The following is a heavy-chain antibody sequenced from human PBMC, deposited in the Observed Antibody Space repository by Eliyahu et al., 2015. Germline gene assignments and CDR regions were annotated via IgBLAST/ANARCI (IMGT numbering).Heavy chain of an antibody. D-gene: IGHD6-6*01. CDR2: SNSDGSST. CDR3: ARGIAARGFDY. V-gene: IGHV3-74*01. J-gene: IGHJ4*02. Sequence: EVQLVESGGGLVQPGGSLRLSCAASGFIFSNYWMHWVRQAPGKGLVWVSRSNSDGSSTNYADSVKGRFTISRDNAKNTLYLQMNSLRAEDTAVYYCARGIAARGFDYWGQGTLVTVSS. CDR1: GFIFSNYW.